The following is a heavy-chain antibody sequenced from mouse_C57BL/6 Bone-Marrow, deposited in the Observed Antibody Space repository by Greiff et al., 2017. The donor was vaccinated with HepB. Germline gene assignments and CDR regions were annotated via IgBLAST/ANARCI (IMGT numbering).Heavy chain of an antibody. CDR3: ARQNSNYYAMDY. D-gene: IGHD2-5*01. CDR2: ISNLAYSI. J-gene: IGHJ4*01. V-gene: IGHV5-15*01. CDR1: GFTFSDYG. Sequence: DVMLVESGGGLVQPGGSLKLSCAASGFTFSDYGMAWVRQAPRKGPEWVAFISNLAYSIYYADTVTGRFTISRENAKNTLYLEMSSLRSEDTAMYYCARQNSNYYAMDYWGQGTSVTVSS.